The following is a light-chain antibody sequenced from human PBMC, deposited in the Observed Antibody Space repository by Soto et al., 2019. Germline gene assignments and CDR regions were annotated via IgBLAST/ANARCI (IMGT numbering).Light chain of an antibody. V-gene: IGLV1-47*01. CDR3: AARDDSLTAFYV. CDR1: SSKIGTNY. J-gene: IGLJ1*01. Sequence: QSVLTQPPSASGTPGQRVTISCSGSSSKIGTNYVYWYQQLPGTAPKLLIYRNNKRPSGVPDRFSGAKSGTSASLAISGLRSEDEADYYCAARDDSLTAFYVFGTGTKLTVL. CDR2: RNN.